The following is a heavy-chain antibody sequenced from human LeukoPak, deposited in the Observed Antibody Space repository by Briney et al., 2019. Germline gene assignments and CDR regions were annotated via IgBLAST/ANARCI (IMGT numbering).Heavy chain of an antibody. Sequence: TSSETLSLTCTVSGGSISSGSYYWSWIRQPAGKGLEWIGRIYTSGSTNYNPSLKSRVTISVDTSKNQFSLKLSSVTAADTAVYYCARMGNPATVTTDYWGQGTLVTVSS. J-gene: IGHJ4*02. CDR2: IYTSGST. V-gene: IGHV4-61*02. CDR3: ARMGNPATVTTDY. CDR1: GGSISSGSYY. D-gene: IGHD4-17*01.